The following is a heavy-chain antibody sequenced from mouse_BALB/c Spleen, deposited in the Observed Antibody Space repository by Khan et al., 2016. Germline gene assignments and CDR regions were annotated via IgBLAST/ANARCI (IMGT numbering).Heavy chain of an antibody. J-gene: IGHJ1*01. CDR2: ISDGGSYT. Sequence: EVELVESGGGLVKPGGSLKLSCAASGFTFSDYYMYWVRQTPEQRLEWVATISDGGSYTYYPDSVKGRFTISRDTAKNNLYLQMSSLKSEDTAMYYCARDLDWYFDVWGAGTTVTVSS. CDR1: GFTFSDYY. V-gene: IGHV5-4*02. CDR3: ARDLDWYFDV.